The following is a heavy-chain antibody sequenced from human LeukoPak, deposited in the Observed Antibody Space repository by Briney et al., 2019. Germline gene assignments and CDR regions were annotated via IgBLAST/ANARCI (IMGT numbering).Heavy chain of an antibody. J-gene: IGHJ4*02. D-gene: IGHD1-26*01. Sequence: PSETLSLTCAVYGGSFSGYYWSWIRQPPGKVLEWIGEINHSGSTNYNPSLKSRVTISVDTSKNQFSLKLSSVTAADTAMYYCAKSGGYGLIDYWGQGTLVTVSS. CDR1: GGSFSGYY. CDR3: AKSGGYGLIDY. CDR2: INHSGST. V-gene: IGHV4-34*01.